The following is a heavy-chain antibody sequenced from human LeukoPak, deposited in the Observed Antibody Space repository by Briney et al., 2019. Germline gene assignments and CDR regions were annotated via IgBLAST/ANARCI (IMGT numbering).Heavy chain of an antibody. Sequence: SVKVSCKASGGTFSSYAISWVRQAPGQGLEWMGGIIPIFGTANYAQKFQGRVTMTRDTSISTAYMELSRLRSDDTAVYYCARGGTVATTRNFDYWGQGTLVTVSS. CDR2: IIPIFGTA. J-gene: IGHJ4*02. CDR3: ARGGTVATTRNFDY. V-gene: IGHV1-69*05. D-gene: IGHD4-23*01. CDR1: GGTFSSYA.